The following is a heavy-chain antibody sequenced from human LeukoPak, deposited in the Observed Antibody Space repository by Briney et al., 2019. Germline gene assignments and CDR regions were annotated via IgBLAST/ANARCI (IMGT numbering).Heavy chain of an antibody. D-gene: IGHD3-22*01. CDR3: ARDTRLFHFDY. J-gene: IGHJ4*02. Sequence: GASVTVSCKASGYTFTGCYMHWVRQAPGQGLEWMGWINPNNGDTNYAQKFQGRVTMTRDTSISTAYMELSRLSSDDTAVYYCARDTRLFHFDYWGQGTLVTVSS. V-gene: IGHV1-2*02. CDR2: INPNNGDT. CDR1: GYTFTGCY.